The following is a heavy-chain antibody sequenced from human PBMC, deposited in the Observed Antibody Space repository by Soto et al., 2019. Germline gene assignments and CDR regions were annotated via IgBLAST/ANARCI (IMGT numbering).Heavy chain of an antibody. J-gene: IGHJ5*02. CDR2: IYYSGST. CDR3: ARQTIVLVPAAIPSWFDP. D-gene: IGHD2-2*01. Sequence: SETLSLTCTVSGGSISSSSYYWGWIRQPPGKGLEWIGSIYYSGSTYYNPSLKSRVTISVDTSKNQFSLKLSSVTAADTAVYYCARQTIVLVPAAIPSWFDPWGQGTLVTVS. CDR1: GGSISSSSYY. V-gene: IGHV4-39*01.